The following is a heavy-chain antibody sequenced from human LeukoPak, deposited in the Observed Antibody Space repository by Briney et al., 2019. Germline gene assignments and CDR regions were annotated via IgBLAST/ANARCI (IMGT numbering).Heavy chain of an antibody. CDR1: GGSFSGYY. CDR3: ARGRVGAHFDY. Sequence: KPSETLSLTCAVYGGSFSGYYWSWIRQPPGKGLEWIGEINHSGSTNYNPSLKSRVTISVDTSKNQFSLKLSSVTAADTAVYYCARGRVGAHFDYWGQGTLVTVSS. D-gene: IGHD1-26*01. J-gene: IGHJ4*02. CDR2: INHSGST. V-gene: IGHV4-34*01.